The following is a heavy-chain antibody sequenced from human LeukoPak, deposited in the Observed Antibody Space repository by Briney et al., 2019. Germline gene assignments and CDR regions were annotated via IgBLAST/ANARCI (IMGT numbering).Heavy chain of an antibody. CDR2: IIPIFGPA. J-gene: IGHJ6*03. D-gene: IGHD1-7*01. CDR1: GGTFRSSV. V-gene: IGHV1-69*13. CDR3: ARGWGMIGTTYKYYMDV. Sequence: ASVKVSCKASGGTFRSSVISWVRQAPGQGLEWMGGIIPIFGPANYAQTFQGRATITADESTSTAYMELSSLRSEDTAVYYCARGWGMIGTTYKYYMDVWGKGTTVTVSS.